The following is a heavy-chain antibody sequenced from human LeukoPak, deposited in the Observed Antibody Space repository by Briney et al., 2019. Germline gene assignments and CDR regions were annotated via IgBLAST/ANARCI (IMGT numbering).Heavy chain of an antibody. Sequence: ASVKVSCKASGGTFSSYAISWVRQAPGQGLEWMGGIIPIFGTANYAQKFQGRVTITADKSTSTAYMELSSLRSEDTAVYYCARVRSRDGYNLGYFDYWGQGTLVTVSS. D-gene: IGHD5-24*01. CDR3: ARVRSRDGYNLGYFDY. J-gene: IGHJ4*02. CDR1: GGTFSSYA. CDR2: IIPIFGTA. V-gene: IGHV1-69*06.